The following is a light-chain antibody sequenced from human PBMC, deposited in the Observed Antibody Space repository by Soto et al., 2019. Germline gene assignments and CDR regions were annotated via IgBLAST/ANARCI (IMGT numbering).Light chain of an antibody. CDR2: EVS. CDR3: CSLTTSHTYV. J-gene: IGLJ1*01. V-gene: IGLV2-14*01. Sequence: QSALTQPPSASGSPGQSVTISCTGTSSDIGAYNYVSWYQQYPGKAPKLIIYEVSQRPSGVSNRYSGSKSGNSASLTISGLQADDEADYYCCSLTTSHTYVFGSGTKLTVL. CDR1: SSDIGAYNY.